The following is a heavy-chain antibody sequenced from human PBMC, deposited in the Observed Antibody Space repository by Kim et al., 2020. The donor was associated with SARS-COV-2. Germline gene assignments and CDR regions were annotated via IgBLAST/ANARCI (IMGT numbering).Heavy chain of an antibody. J-gene: IGHJ4*02. CDR1: GFTFGDYA. CDR3: TRDAQTDWVGLYYFDY. D-gene: IGHD2-21*01. CDR2: IRSKAYGGTT. V-gene: IGHV3-49*03. Sequence: GGSRRLSCTASGFTFGDYAMSWFRQAPGKGLEWVGFIRSKAYGGTTEYAASVKGRFTISRDDSKSIAYLQMNSLKTEDTAVYYCTRDAQTDWVGLYYFDYWGQGTLVTVSS.